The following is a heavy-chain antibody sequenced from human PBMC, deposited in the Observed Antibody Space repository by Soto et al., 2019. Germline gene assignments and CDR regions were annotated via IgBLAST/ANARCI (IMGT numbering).Heavy chain of an antibody. J-gene: IGHJ4*02. Sequence: EVQLLESGGGLVQPGGSLRLSCAASGFTFSSYGMSWVRQAPGKGLEWVSAISGSGVSTYYADSVKGRFTISRDNSKNRLYLQMNSLRAEDTAVYYCAKDKGYCSGGSCYFDYWGQGTLVTVSS. CDR2: ISGSGVST. V-gene: IGHV3-23*01. D-gene: IGHD2-15*01. CDR1: GFTFSSYG. CDR3: AKDKGYCSGGSCYFDY.